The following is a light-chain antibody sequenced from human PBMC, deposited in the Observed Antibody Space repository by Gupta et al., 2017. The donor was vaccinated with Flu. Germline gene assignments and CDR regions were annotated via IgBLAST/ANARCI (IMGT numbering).Light chain of an antibody. CDR3: ETWDGNTWV. V-gene: IGLV4-60*03. CDR2: VEGSGSY. Sequence: QPVVTHRSSASASLVSSVTLTSTLSSGHNNYIIAWHQQQPGKAPRYLMKVEGSGSYNKGSGVPDRFSGSRSGADRYLTISNLQSEDEADYYCETWDGNTWVFGGGTKLTVL. J-gene: IGLJ3*02. CDR1: SGHNNYI.